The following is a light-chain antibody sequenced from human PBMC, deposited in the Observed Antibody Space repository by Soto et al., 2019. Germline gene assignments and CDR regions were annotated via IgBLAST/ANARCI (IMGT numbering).Light chain of an antibody. J-gene: IGKJ1*01. CDR2: GAS. CDR1: QSVSSNY. Sequence: EIVLTQSPGTLSLSPGERATLSCRASQSVSSNYLAWYQQKRGQAPRLLIYGASSRATGIPTRFSGSGSGTDFTLTISRLEPEDFPVYYCQHYDTSPPTFGQGTKVQI. V-gene: IGKV3-20*01. CDR3: QHYDTSPPT.